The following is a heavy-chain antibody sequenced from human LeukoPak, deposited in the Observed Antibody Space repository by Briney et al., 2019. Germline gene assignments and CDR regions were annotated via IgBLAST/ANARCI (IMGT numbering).Heavy chain of an antibody. CDR1: GYNFPKSW. J-gene: IGHJ4*02. CDR3: ARPDYFASHD. CDR2: VYPDDSRT. V-gene: IGHV5-51*07. Sequence: GESLKISCKASGYNFPKSWIGWVHQMPGKGLEWMAIVYPDDSRTKYSPSFQGQVTISADKSINTAYLQWSSLRASDTAMYYCARPDYFASHDWGQGTLVTVSS. D-gene: IGHD2/OR15-2a*01.